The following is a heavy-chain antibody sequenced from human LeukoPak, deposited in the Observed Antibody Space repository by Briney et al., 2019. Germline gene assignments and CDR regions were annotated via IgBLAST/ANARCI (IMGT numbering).Heavy chain of an antibody. V-gene: IGHV3-53*01. J-gene: IGHJ4*02. CDR1: GFPVSSNY. Sequence: GGSLRLSCAVSGFPVSSNYMSWVRQAPGKGLEWVSVIYRDDTTYYADSVKGRFTIFRDNSKNTLYLQMNSLRDDDTAVYYCARAPYGVGYTAERDYWGQGTLVTVSS. CDR3: ARAPYGVGYTAERDY. CDR2: IYRDDTT. D-gene: IGHD3-16*02.